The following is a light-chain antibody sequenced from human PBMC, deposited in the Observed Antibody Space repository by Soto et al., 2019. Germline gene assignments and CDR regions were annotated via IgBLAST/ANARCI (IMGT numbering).Light chain of an antibody. CDR2: DAS. Sequence: EVVLTQSPATLSLSPGERAILSCRASHSGDRYVAWYQQKHGQAPRILIYDASKRATGIPARFSGSGSETDFKLNIKTLEQEHYAVYYCQQLKHWPPLTFGGGTKVEIK. V-gene: IGKV3-11*01. J-gene: IGKJ4*01. CDR3: QQLKHWPPLT. CDR1: HSGDRY.